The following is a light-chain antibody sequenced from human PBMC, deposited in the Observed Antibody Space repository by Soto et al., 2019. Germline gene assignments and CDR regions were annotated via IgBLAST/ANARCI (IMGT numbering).Light chain of an antibody. CDR3: QSYETSPLT. J-gene: IGKJ4*01. Sequence: EIVLTQSPGTLSLSPGDRATLSCRASQSVSNRPLAWYQQTPGQAPRLLIYGTSSRATGIPDRFSGSGSGTGFTLTISRLEPEECGVYFCQSYETSPLTCGGGTKVEIK. V-gene: IGKV3-20*01. CDR2: GTS. CDR1: QSVSNRP.